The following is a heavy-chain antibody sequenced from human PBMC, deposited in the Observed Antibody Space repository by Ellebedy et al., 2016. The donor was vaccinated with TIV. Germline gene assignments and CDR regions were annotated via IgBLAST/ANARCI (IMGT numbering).Heavy chain of an antibody. D-gene: IGHD6-19*01. Sequence: AASVKVSCKASGYTFNRHAIHWVRQVPGQRPEWMGWINTDTGHAEYSKNFQGRATIGRDTSASTAYMEVSSLTSEDTAVYYCARDGGVGWYSLDWGQGTLITVSS. CDR1: GYTFNRHA. J-gene: IGHJ4*02. CDR2: INTDTGHA. V-gene: IGHV1-3*04. CDR3: ARDGGVGWYSLD.